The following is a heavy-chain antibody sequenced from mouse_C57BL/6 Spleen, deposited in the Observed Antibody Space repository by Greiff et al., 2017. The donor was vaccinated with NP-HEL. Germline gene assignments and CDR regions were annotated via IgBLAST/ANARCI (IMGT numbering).Heavy chain of an antibody. V-gene: IGHV1-19*01. J-gene: IGHJ2*01. CDR3: ARLCPPYYFDY. Sequence: VQLQQSGPVLVKPGASVKMSCKASGYTFTDYYMNWVKQSHGKSLEWIGVINPYNGGTSYNQKFKGKATLTVDKSSSTAYMELNSLTSEDSAVYYCARLCPPYYFDYWGQGTTLTVSS. CDR1: GYTFTDYY. CDR2: INPYNGGT.